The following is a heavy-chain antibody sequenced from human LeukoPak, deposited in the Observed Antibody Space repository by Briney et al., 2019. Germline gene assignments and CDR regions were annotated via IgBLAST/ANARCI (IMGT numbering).Heavy chain of an antibody. CDR3: AKSRLVVTAFDY. V-gene: IGHV3-23*01. CDR1: GFPFSNYA. D-gene: IGHD4-23*01. J-gene: IGHJ4*02. Sequence: GGSLRLSCAASGFPFSNYAMSWVRQAPGKGLEWVSAITGTGASTYYADSVKGRFTISRDNSKNTLYLQINSLRGEDTAVYYCAKSRLVVTAFDYWGQGSLVTVSS. CDR2: ITGTGAST.